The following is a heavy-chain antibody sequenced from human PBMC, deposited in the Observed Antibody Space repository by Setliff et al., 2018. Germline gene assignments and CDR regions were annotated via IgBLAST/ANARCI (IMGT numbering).Heavy chain of an antibody. D-gene: IGHD3-22*01. V-gene: IGHV4-34*01. CDR1: GGSFSGNY. J-gene: IGHJ3*02. CDR3: ARDYYDSRGSYDFDI. CDR2: INHSGST. Sequence: KPSETLSLTCAVYGGSFSGNYWSWIRQPPGKGLEWIGEINHSGSTNHNPSLKSRVTISVDTSKNQFSLNLSSVTAADTAMYYCARDYYDSRGSYDFDIWGQGTVVTVSS.